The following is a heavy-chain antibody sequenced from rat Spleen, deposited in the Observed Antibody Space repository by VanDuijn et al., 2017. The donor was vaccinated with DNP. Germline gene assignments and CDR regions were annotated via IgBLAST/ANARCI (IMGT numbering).Heavy chain of an antibody. Sequence: EVQLVESGGGLVQPGRSLRLSCAASGFTFSDYYMAWVRQAPKKGLEWVASVSFEGVRTYYGDSVKGRFTISRDDARSSLYLQMDSLRSEDTATYYCATSYAHVFDYWGQGVMVTVSS. J-gene: IGHJ2*01. D-gene: IGHD1-12*01. CDR1: GFTFSDYY. CDR3: ATSYAHVFDY. V-gene: IGHV5-22*01. CDR2: VSFEGVRT.